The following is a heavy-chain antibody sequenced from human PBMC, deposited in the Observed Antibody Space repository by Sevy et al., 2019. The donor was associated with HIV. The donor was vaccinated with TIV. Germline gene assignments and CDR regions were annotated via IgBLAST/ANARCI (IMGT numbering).Heavy chain of an antibody. Sequence: AETLSLTCTVSGGSISSSSYYWGWIRQPPGKGVEWIGSIYYSGSTYYNPSLKSRVTISVDTSKNQFSLKLSSVTAADTAVYYCPRHGDTSMGYGMDVWGQGTWVRVSS. CDR2: IYYSGST. V-gene: IGHV4-39*01. D-gene: IGHD5-18*01. CDR3: PRHGDTSMGYGMDV. CDR1: GGSISSSSYY. J-gene: IGHJ6*02.